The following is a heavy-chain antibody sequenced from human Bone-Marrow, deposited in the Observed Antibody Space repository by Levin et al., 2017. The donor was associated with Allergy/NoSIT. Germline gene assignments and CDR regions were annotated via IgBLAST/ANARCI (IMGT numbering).Heavy chain of an antibody. CDR1: GYPISGGYY. V-gene: IGHV4-38-2*02. Sequence: GSLRLSCNVSGYPISGGYYWGWIRQPPGKGLEWIGSIYQSGTTYYNPSLKSRVTMSVDTSKNQFSLKLSSVTAADTAVYYCARIDAAFYYYGSAYDGMDVWGQGTTVTVSS. CDR2: IYQSGTT. D-gene: IGHD3-10*01. J-gene: IGHJ6*02. CDR3: ARIDAAFYYYGSAYDGMDV.